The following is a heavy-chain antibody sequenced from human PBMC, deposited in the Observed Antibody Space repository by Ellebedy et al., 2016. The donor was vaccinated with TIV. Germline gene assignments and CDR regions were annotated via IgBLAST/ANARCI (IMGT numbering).Heavy chain of an antibody. CDR1: GGSLSIYS. D-gene: IGHD3-10*01. CDR2: IHQSGDT. J-gene: IGHJ4*02. V-gene: IGHV4-34*01. CDR3: ATEEAGSPRRGGY. Sequence: AGSLRLSXAVYGGSLSIYSWSWIRPPPGKGLEWIGEIHQSGDTNYNPSLKSRVIISIDTSKNQFSLKLNSVIAADSGVYYCATEEAGSPRRGGYWGQGTLVLVSS.